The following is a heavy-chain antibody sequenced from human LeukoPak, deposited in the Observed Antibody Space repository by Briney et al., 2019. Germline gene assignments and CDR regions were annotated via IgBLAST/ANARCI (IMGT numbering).Heavy chain of an antibody. CDR3: AEDSHLSLRYFDWLFAPKVENDY. D-gene: IGHD3-9*01. CDR1: GFTFSSYG. J-gene: IGHJ4*02. Sequence: PGGTLRLSCAASGFTFSSYGMSWVRQAPGKGLEWVSAISGSGGSTYYADSVKGRFTISRDNSKNTLYLQMNSLRAEDTAVYYCAEDSHLSLRYFDWLFAPKVENDYWGQGTLVTVSS. V-gene: IGHV3-23*01. CDR2: ISGSGGST.